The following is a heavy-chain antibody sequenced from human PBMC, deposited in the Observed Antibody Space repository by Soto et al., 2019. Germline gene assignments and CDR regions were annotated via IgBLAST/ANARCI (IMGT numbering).Heavy chain of an antibody. CDR1: GGSFSGYY. Sequence: ETLSLTCAVYGGSFSGYYWSWIRQPPGKGLEWIGEINHSGSTNYNPSLKSRVTISVDTSKNQFSLKLSPVTAADTAVYYCARGVRYFDWLLYYYYGMDVWGQGTTVTVSS. D-gene: IGHD3-9*01. V-gene: IGHV4-34*01. J-gene: IGHJ6*02. CDR3: ARGVRYFDWLLYYYYGMDV. CDR2: INHSGST.